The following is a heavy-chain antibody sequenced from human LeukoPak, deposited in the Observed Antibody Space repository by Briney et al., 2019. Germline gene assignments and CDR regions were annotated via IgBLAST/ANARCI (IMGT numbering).Heavy chain of an antibody. CDR3: ARDVSGSYLDY. J-gene: IGHJ4*02. CDR2: ISSSGSTI. Sequence: GGSLRLSCAASGFTFSSYEMNWVRQAPGKGLEGVSYISSSGSTIYYADSVKGRFTISRENAKNSLYLQMNSLRAEDTAVYYCARDVSGSYLDYWGQGTLVTVSS. V-gene: IGHV3-48*03. CDR1: GFTFSSYE. D-gene: IGHD3-16*02.